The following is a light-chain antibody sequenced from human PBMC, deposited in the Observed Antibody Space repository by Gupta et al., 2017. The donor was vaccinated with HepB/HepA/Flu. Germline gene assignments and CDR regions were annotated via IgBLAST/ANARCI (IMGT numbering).Light chain of an antibody. Sequence: EIVLTQSPGTLSLSPGERATLSCRASQSVRSSYLAWYQHKPGQAPRLLIYGASSRATGIPDRFSGSGSGTDFTLTISRLEPEDFAVYYCQQYGTSPCSFGQGTKLEIK. CDR1: QSVRSSY. CDR2: GAS. J-gene: IGKJ2*04. CDR3: QQYGTSPCS. V-gene: IGKV3-20*01.